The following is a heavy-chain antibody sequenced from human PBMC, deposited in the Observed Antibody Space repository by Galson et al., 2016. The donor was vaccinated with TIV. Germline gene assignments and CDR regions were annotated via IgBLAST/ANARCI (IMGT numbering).Heavy chain of an antibody. CDR3: ARDPTGGSYHFDY. CDR1: GFTFSSYA. D-gene: IGHD7-27*01. CDR2: ISNDGGDK. J-gene: IGHJ4*02. V-gene: IGHV3-30*04. Sequence: SLRLSCAASGFTFSSYALHWVRQAPGKALEWVGGISNDGGDKYYADSVKGRFTISRDKSKNTLSLQMVSLRTEDTAVYYCARDPTGGSYHFDYWGQGALVIVS.